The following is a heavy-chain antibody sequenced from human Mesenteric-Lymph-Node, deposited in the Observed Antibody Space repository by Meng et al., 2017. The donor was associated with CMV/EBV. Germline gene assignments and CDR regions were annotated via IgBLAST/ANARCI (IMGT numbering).Heavy chain of an antibody. Sequence: GGSLRLSCAASGFTFSSYSMNWVRQAPGKGLEWVSSISSSSSYIYYADSVKGRFTISRDNAKNSLYLQMNSLRAEDTAVYYCARVLGFCGGATCYYFYYAMDVWGQGTTVTVSS. CDR3: ARVLGFCGGATCYYFYYAMDV. CDR1: GFTFSSYS. V-gene: IGHV3-21*01. J-gene: IGHJ6*02. CDR2: ISSSSSYI. D-gene: IGHD2-15*01.